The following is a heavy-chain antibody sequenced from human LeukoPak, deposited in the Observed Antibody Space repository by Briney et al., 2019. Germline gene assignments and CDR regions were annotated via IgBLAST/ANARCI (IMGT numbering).Heavy chain of an antibody. J-gene: IGHJ6*02. CDR1: GYSFTSYW. Sequence: GESLKISCKGSGYSFTSYWIGWVRQMPGKGLEWMGIIYPGDSDTRYSPSFQGQVTISADKSISTAYLQWSSLKASDTAMYYCVRIHEGVVPGTDYYYGMDVWGQGTTVTVSS. CDR2: IYPGDSDT. CDR3: VRIHEGVVPGTDYYYGMDV. V-gene: IGHV5-51*01. D-gene: IGHD3-3*01.